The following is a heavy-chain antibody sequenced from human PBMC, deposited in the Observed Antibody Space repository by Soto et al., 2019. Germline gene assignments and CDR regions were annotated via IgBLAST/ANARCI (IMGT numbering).Heavy chain of an antibody. CDR3: ARGSSGWYYFDY. CDR2: IIPVFGTA. V-gene: IGHV1-69*12. Sequence: QVQLVQSGAEVKKPGSSVKVFCKASGGTFTNYAVSWVRQAPGQWLEWMGGIIPVFGTANYAQKLQGRVTITADESTSTTYMDLPSLRSDDTAVYYCARGSSGWYYFDYWGQGTLITVSS. J-gene: IGHJ4*02. D-gene: IGHD6-19*01. CDR1: GGTFTNYA.